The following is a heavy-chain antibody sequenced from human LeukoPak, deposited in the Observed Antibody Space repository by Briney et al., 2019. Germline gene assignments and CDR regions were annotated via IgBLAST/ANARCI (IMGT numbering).Heavy chain of an antibody. D-gene: IGHD6-19*01. J-gene: IGHJ4*02. V-gene: IGHV4-59*01. CDR3: ARSGERSSGWYVYYFDY. Sequence: SETLSLTCSVSGGSINSYYWTWIRQPPGKGLEWIGYIYYSGSTNYNPSLKSRVTISVDTSKNQFSLKLSSVTAADTAVYYCARSGERSSGWYVYYFDYWGQGTLVTVSS. CDR2: IYYSGST. CDR1: GGSINSYY.